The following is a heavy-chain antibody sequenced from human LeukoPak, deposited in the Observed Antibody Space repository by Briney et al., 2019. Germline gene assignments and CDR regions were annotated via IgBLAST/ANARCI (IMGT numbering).Heavy chain of an antibody. V-gene: IGHV3-7*01. CDR2: IKHDGSET. CDR1: GFTFRDYW. CDR3: VKDRGGYVKYRTFES. J-gene: IGHJ1*01. D-gene: IGHD5-12*01. Sequence: PGGSLRLSCATSGFTFRDYWMSWVRQAPGKGLEWVANIKHDGSETYYVASVKGRFTISKDIPKNSLYLQMNNLRTEDTAVYYSVKDRGGYVKYRTFESWGQGTLVTVSS.